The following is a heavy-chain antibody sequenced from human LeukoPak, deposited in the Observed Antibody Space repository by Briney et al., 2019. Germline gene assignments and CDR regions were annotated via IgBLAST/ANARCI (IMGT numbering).Heavy chain of an antibody. CDR1: GFTFSSSD. CDR3: ARDSDVPFDY. V-gene: IGHV3-21*01. Sequence: PGGSLRLSCAASGFTFSSSDMSWVRQAPGKGLEWVSSISTSSSYIYYTDSVKGRFTISRDNAKNSLYLQMNSLRAEDTAVYYCARDSDVPFDYWGQGTLVTVSS. CDR2: ISTSSSYI. J-gene: IGHJ4*02. D-gene: IGHD3-16*01.